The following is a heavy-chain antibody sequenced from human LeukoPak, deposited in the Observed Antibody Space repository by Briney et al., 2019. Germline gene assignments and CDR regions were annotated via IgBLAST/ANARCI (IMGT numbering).Heavy chain of an antibody. V-gene: IGHV3-66*01. CDR1: GFTVSSNY. Sequence: GGSLGLSCEASGFTVSSNYMSWVRQAPGKGLEWVSIIYSGGSTYYADSVKGRFTLSRDNSKNTLYLQMNTLRPEDTAVYYCARDGAGFDCWGQGTPVTVSS. J-gene: IGHJ4*02. D-gene: IGHD3-10*01. CDR3: ARDGAGFDC. CDR2: IYSGGST.